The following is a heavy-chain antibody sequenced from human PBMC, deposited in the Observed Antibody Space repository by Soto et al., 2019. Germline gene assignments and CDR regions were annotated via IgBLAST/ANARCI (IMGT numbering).Heavy chain of an antibody. D-gene: IGHD3-10*01. V-gene: IGHV4-61*01. Sequence: QVQLQESGPGLVRPSETLSLTCTVSGGSVSSGSYYWSWIRQPPGKGLEWIGYISYSGSTRYNPSLKSRVTISVDTSKNQFSLKLSSVTAADTAVYYCARDYGEGGNRFDTWGQGTLVTVSS. CDR1: GGSVSSGSYY. CDR2: ISYSGST. J-gene: IGHJ5*02. CDR3: ARDYGEGGNRFDT.